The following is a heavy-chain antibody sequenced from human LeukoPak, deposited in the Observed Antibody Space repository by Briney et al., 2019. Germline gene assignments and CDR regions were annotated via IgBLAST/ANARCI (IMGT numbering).Heavy chain of an antibody. CDR3: ARVGSTAAAGTNDY. Sequence: GGSLRLSCAASGYTFSDYYMSWIRQAPGKGLEWVSYISSSGSRQHYADSVKGRFTISRDNAKNSLYLQMDNLRAEDTAMYYCARVGSTAAAGTNDYWGQGTLVTVSS. V-gene: IGHV3-11*04. CDR1: GYTFSDYY. CDR2: ISSSGSRQ. D-gene: IGHD6-13*01. J-gene: IGHJ4*02.